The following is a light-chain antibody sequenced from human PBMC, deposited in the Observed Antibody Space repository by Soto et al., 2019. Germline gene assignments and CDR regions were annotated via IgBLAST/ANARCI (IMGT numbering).Light chain of an antibody. CDR2: DAS. CDR3: QQRTNWPSST. CDR1: QSVRTY. J-gene: IGKJ5*01. Sequence: EGVFTHSPATLSLSPGERATLSCRASQSVRTYLAWYQQKPGQAPRLLIHDASSRATGIPARFSGSGSGTDFTLTISSLEPEDFAVYYCQQRTNWPSSTFGQGTRLEIK. V-gene: IGKV3-11*01.